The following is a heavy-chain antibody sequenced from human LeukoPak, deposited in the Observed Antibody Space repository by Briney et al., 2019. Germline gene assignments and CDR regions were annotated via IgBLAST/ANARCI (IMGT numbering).Heavy chain of an antibody. D-gene: IGHD3-10*01. CDR2: IYYSGNT. CDR1: GDSMSGYY. J-gene: IGHJ4*02. Sequence: SETLSLTCTVSGDSMSGYYWSWIRQPPGKGLEWIGDIYYSGNTNYNPSLKSRVTIPVDTSKKQFSLKMRSVTAADTAVYYCARRGGKDPGGYYFDYWGQGTLVIVSS. V-gene: IGHV4-59*08. CDR3: ARRGGKDPGGYYFDY.